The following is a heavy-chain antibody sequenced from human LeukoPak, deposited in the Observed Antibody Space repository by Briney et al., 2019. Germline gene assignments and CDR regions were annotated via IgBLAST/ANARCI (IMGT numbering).Heavy chain of an antibody. J-gene: IGHJ3*02. D-gene: IGHD3-22*01. CDR2: MNPNSGNT. CDR1: GYTFTSYD. V-gene: IGHV1-8*01. CDR3: AIYDSSGYDAFDI. Sequence: ASVKVSCKASGYTFTSYDINWVRQATGQGLEWMGWMNPNSGNTGYAQKFQGRVTMTRNTSISTAYMELSSLRSEDTAVYYCAIYDSSGYDAFDIWGQGTMVTVSS.